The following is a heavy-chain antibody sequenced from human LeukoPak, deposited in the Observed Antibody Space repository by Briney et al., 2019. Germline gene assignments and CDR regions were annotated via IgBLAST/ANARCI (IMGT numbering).Heavy chain of an antibody. CDR2: ISGSGGST. V-gene: IGHV3-23*01. CDR1: GFTFSSYA. J-gene: IGHJ3*02. Sequence: PGGSLRLSCAASGFTFSSYAMSSVRQAPGKGLEWVSAISGSGGSTYYADSVKGRFTISRDNSKNTLYLQMNSLRAEDTAVYYCEKPPKQRITIFGVVIQTGAFDIWGQGTMVTVSS. CDR3: EKPPKQRITIFGVVIQTGAFDI. D-gene: IGHD3-3*01.